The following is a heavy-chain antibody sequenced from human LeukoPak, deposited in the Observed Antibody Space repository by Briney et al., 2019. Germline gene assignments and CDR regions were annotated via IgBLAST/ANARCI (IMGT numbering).Heavy chain of an antibody. Sequence: GGSLRLSCAGSGFTFSTDNMSWVRQAPGKGLEWVSAISGSGGSTYYADSVKGRFTISRDNSKNTLYLQMNSLRAEDTAVYYCARAYDFWSGYSPDPSYFDYWGQGTLVTVSS. D-gene: IGHD3-3*01. CDR3: ARAYDFWSGYSPDPSYFDY. V-gene: IGHV3-23*01. J-gene: IGHJ4*02. CDR1: GFTFSTDN. CDR2: ISGSGGST.